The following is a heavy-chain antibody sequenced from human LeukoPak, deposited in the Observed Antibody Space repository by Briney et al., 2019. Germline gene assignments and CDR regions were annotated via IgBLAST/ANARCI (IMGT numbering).Heavy chain of an antibody. CDR3: ARGLKVVPAAIYY. D-gene: IGHD2-2*01. CDR2: INPNSGGT. Sequence: ASVKVSCKASGYTFTGYYMHWVRQAPGQGLERMGWINPNSGGTDYAQKFQGRVTMTRDTSISTAYMELSRLRSDDTAVYYCARGLKVVPAAIYYWGQGTLVTVSS. CDR1: GYTFTGYY. V-gene: IGHV1-2*02. J-gene: IGHJ4*02.